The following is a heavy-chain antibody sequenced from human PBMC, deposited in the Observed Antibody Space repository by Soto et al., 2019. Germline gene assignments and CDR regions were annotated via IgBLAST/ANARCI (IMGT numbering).Heavy chain of an antibody. D-gene: IGHD1-1*01. CDR3: ARLYNCNDVDDAFDI. CDR1: GFTFSSYW. CDR2: INSDGSST. Sequence: EVQLVESGGGLVQPGGSLRLSCAASGFTFSSYWMHWVRQAPGKGLVWVSRINSDGSSTSYADSVKGRFTISRDNAKNTLYLQMNSLRAEDTAVYYCARLYNCNDVDDAFDIWGQGTMVTVSS. J-gene: IGHJ3*02. V-gene: IGHV3-74*01.